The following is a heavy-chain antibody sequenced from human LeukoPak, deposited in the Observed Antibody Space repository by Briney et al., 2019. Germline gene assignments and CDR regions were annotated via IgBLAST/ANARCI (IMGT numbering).Heavy chain of an antibody. CDR2: IASDGGST. CDR3: ARVPDAYSSSWYDY. CDR1: GFAFNSYG. D-gene: IGHD6-13*01. V-gene: IGHV3-64*04. J-gene: IGHJ4*02. Sequence: GGSLRLSCSASGFAFNSYGMHWVRQAPGKGLEYVSSIASDGGSTYYADSLKGRFTISRDNAKNSLYLQMNSLRAEDTAVYYCARVPDAYSSSWYDYWGQGTLVTVSS.